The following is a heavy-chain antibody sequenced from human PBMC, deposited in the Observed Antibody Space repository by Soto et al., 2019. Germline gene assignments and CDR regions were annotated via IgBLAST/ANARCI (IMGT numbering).Heavy chain of an antibody. CDR1: GFTFSSYG. CDR3: AREGLRGIAVAGDPGDY. Sequence: QVQLVESGGGVVQPGRSLRLSCAASGFTFSSYGMHWVRQAPGEGLEWVAVIWYDGSNKYYADSVKGRFTISRDNSKNTLYLQMNSLRAEDTAVYYCAREGLRGIAVAGDPGDYWGQGTLVTVSS. CDR2: IWYDGSNK. D-gene: IGHD6-19*01. V-gene: IGHV3-33*01. J-gene: IGHJ4*02.